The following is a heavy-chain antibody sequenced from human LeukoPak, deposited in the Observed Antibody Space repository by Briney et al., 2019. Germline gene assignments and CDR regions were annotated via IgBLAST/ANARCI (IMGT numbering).Heavy chain of an antibody. D-gene: IGHD1-7*01. Sequence: GGSLRLSCAAPGFTFTSYSMSWVRQAPGKGLEWVSGTSDRGDYTYYADSVKGRFTISRDSSKNTLFLQMNSLRAEDTALYFCARKAQYNGHYPLDYWGQGTLVTVSS. V-gene: IGHV3-23*01. CDR2: TSDRGDYT. J-gene: IGHJ4*02. CDR1: GFTFTSYS. CDR3: ARKAQYNGHYPLDY.